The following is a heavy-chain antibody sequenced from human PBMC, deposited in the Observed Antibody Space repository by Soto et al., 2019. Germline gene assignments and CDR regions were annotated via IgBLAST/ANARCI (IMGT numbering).Heavy chain of an antibody. D-gene: IGHD1-26*01. Sequence: SVKVSCKASGGTFSSYAISWVRQAPGQGLEWMGGIIPIFGTANYAQKFQGRVTITADESTSTAYMELSSLRSEDTAVYYCARTPPGAVGATKGGYDYWGQGTLVTVSS. CDR1: GGTFSSYA. CDR3: ARTPPGAVGATKGGYDY. J-gene: IGHJ4*02. CDR2: IIPIFGTA. V-gene: IGHV1-69*13.